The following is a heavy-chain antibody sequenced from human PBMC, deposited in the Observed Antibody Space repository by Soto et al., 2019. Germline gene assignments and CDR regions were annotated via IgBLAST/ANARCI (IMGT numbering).Heavy chain of an antibody. CDR1: GGSISSSNC. CDR2: IYHSGST. D-gene: IGHD3-10*01. Sequence: QVQLQESGPGLVKPSGTLSLTCAVSGGSISSSNCCSWVRQPPGKGLVWIGEIYHSGSTNYNPSLKSRVTISVDKSKNQSALKLSSVTSADTAVYYGARVDYYGSGSYYWGQGTLVTVSS. V-gene: IGHV4-4*02. J-gene: IGHJ4*02. CDR3: ARVDYYGSGSYY.